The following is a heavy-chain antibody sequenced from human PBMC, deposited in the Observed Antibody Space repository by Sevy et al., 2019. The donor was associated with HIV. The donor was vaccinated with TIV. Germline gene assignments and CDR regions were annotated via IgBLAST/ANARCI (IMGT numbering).Heavy chain of an antibody. J-gene: IGHJ6*02. V-gene: IGHV4-59*01. CDR2: IYYSGST. Sequence: SETLSLTCIVSGGSISDYYWSWIRQPPGKGPEWIGYIYYSGSTKYNPSLKSRVPISVDTSKNQFSLKLSSVTAADTAVYYCARVNYDSSGYYPTDYGMDVWGQGTTVTVSS. D-gene: IGHD3-22*01. CDR3: ARVNYDSSGYYPTDYGMDV. CDR1: GGSISDYY.